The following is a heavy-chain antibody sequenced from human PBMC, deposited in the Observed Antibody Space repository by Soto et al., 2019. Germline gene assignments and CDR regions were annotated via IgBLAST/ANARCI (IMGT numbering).Heavy chain of an antibody. CDR3: AKGSGYSYGYAYYFDY. V-gene: IGHV3-23*01. J-gene: IGHJ4*02. CDR2: ISGSGGST. CDR1: GFTFSSYA. Sequence: EVQLLESGGGLVQPGGSLRLSCAASGFTFSSYAMSWVRQAPGKGLEWVSAISGSGGSTYYADSVKGRFTISRDNSKNTLHLQMNRLRAEDTAVYYCAKGSGYSYGYAYYFDYWGQGTLVTVSS. D-gene: IGHD5-18*01.